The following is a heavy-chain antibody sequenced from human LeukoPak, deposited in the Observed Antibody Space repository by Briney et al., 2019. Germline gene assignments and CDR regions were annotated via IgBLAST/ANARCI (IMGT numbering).Heavy chain of an antibody. V-gene: IGHV3-48*01. CDR3: ARGRPSYSLDY. Sequence: GGPLRLSCAASGFTFTSNAVSWVRQAPGKGLEWVSYISSSSSTIYYADSVKGRFTISRDNAKNSLYLQMNSLRAEDTAVYYCARGRPSYSLDYWGQGTLVTVSS. CDR2: ISSSSSTI. J-gene: IGHJ4*02. D-gene: IGHD4-11*01. CDR1: GFTFTSNA.